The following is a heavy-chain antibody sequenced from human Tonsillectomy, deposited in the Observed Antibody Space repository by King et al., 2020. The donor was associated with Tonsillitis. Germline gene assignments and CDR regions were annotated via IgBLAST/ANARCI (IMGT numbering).Heavy chain of an antibody. V-gene: IGHV4-59*08. D-gene: IGHD3-22*01. CDR1: GGSISSYY. J-gene: IGHJ4*02. CDR3: ARSFYYDSSVDY. CDR2: IYYSGST. Sequence: MQLQESGPGLVKPSETLSLTCTVSGGSISSYYWSWIRQPPGKGLEWIGYIYYSGSTNYNPSLKSRGTISVDTSKNQFSLKLSSLTAADTAVYYCARSFYYDSSVDYWGQGTLVTVSS.